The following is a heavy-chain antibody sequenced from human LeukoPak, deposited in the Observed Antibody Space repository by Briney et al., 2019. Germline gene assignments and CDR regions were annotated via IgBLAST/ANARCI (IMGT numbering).Heavy chain of an antibody. D-gene: IGHD1-26*01. J-gene: IGHJ5*02. CDR2: INPNSGGT. CDR1: GYTFTSYG. CDR3: ARDPTLVGDNWFDP. Sequence: GASVKVSCKASGYTFTSYGISWVRQAPGQGLEWMGWINPNSGGTNYAQKFQGRVTMTRDTSISTAYMELSRLRSDDTAVYYCARDPTLVGDNWFDPWGQGTLVTVSS. V-gene: IGHV1-2*02.